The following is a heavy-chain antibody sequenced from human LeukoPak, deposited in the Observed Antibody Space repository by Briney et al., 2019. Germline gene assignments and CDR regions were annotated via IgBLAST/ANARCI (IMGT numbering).Heavy chain of an antibody. J-gene: IGHJ4*02. D-gene: IGHD3-22*01. CDR1: GLTFSSYE. CDR2: IGGTGSDI. CDR3: ASPRSSGYRH. Sequence: AGGSLRLSCVVTGLTFSSYEMNWVRQAPGKGLEWISYIGGTGSDIYYADAVKGRFTISRDNVRNSLYLQMNSLRAEDTAVYYCASPRSSGYRHWGQGTLVTVSP. V-gene: IGHV3-48*03.